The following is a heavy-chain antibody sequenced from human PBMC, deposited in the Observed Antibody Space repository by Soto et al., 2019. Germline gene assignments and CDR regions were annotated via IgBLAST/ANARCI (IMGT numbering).Heavy chain of an antibody. V-gene: IGHV3-30*18. CDR2: ISYDGSNK. J-gene: IGHJ3*02. D-gene: IGHD1-26*01. CDR1: GFTFSSYG. Sequence: PGGSLRLSCAASGFTFSSYGMHWVRQAPGKGLEWVAVISYDGSNKYYADSVKGRFTISRDNSKNTLYLQMNSLRAEDTAVYYCAKDQYKGGKEVFDAFDIWGQGTMVTVSS. CDR3: AKDQYKGGKEVFDAFDI.